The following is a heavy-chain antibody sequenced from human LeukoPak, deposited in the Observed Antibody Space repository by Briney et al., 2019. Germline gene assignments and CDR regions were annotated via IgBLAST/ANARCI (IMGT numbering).Heavy chain of an antibody. J-gene: IGHJ3*02. Sequence: SVKVSCKASGGTFSSYAISWVRQAPGQGLEWMGRIIPILGIASYAQKFQGRVTITADKSTSTAYTELSSLRSEDTAVYYCASTLVVVITDDAFDIWGQGTMVTVSS. CDR1: GGTFSSYA. CDR2: IIPILGIA. D-gene: IGHD3-22*01. CDR3: ASTLVVVITDDAFDI. V-gene: IGHV1-69*04.